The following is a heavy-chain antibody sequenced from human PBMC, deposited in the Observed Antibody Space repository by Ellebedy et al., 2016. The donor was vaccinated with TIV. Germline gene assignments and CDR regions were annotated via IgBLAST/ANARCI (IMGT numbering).Heavy chain of an antibody. CDR3: AREVWYPAS. CDR1: GFIFSTYT. Sequence: PGGSLRLSCAASGFIFSTYTMNWVRQAPGKGLMWVSRINTDGSSTGYADSEKGRFTISRDNAKNTLYLQMNGLRAEDTAVYYCAREVWYPASWGQGTLVTVSS. CDR2: INTDGSST. V-gene: IGHV3-74*01. D-gene: IGHD6-13*01. J-gene: IGHJ4*02.